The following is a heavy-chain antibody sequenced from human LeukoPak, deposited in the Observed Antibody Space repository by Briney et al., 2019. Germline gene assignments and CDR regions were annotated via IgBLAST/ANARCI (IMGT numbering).Heavy chain of an antibody. CDR1: GYTFTNYG. Sequence: GASVKVSCTASGYTFTNYGVSWVRQAPGQGLEWMGWISTYKGNTNYAQNFRGRVTLTTDTSTSTAYMELKNLTSDDTAVFYCAREAEYSSSPFDYWGQGTLVTVSS. D-gene: IGHD6-6*01. V-gene: IGHV1-18*01. J-gene: IGHJ4*02. CDR2: ISTYKGNT. CDR3: AREAEYSSSPFDY.